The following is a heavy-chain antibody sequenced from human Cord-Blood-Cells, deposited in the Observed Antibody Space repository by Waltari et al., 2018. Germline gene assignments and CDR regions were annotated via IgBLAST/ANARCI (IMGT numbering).Heavy chain of an antibody. CDR2: INHSGST. D-gene: IGHD3-10*01. Sequence: QVQLQQWGAGLLKPSETLFLTCAVYGGSFSGYYWSWIRQPPGKGLEWIGEINHSGSTNYNPSLKSRVTISVDTSKNQFSLKLSSVTAADTAVYYCARDYYYGSGSYSRFDPWGQGTLVTVSS. V-gene: IGHV4-34*01. CDR1: GGSFSGYY. CDR3: ARDYYYGSGSYSRFDP. J-gene: IGHJ5*02.